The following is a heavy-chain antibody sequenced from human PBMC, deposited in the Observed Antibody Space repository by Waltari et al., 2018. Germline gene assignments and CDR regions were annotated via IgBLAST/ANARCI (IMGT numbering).Heavy chain of an antibody. CDR2: SNPRGGST. CDR1: GYTFTSYY. V-gene: IGHV1-46*01. D-gene: IGHD3-3*01. Sequence: QVQLVQSGAEVKKPGASVKVSCKASGYTFTSYYMHWVRQAPGQGLEWMGISNPRGGSTSYEQKFQGRVTMTRDTSTSTVYMELSSLRSEDTAVYYCARITYYDFWSGYYKWFDPWGQGTLVTVSS. CDR3: ARITYYDFWSGYYKWFDP. J-gene: IGHJ5*02.